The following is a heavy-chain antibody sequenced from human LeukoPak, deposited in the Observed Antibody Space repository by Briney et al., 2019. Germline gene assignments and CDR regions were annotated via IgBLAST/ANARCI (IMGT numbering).Heavy chain of an antibody. CDR1: GFTFSSYV. Sequence: PGRSLRLSCVVSGFTFSSYVMHWVRQAPGKGLEWVSGISGRDSTTYYADSVKGRFTISRENSKNTLYLQMNSLRAEDTAVYYCATSGGSYWSWGQGTLVTVSS. J-gene: IGHJ5*02. D-gene: IGHD1-26*01. V-gene: IGHV3-23*01. CDR2: ISGRDSTT. CDR3: ATSGGSYWS.